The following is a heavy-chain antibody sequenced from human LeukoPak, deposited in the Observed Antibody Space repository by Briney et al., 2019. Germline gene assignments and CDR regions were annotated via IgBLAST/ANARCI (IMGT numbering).Heavy chain of an antibody. V-gene: IGHV1-69*13. CDR2: IIPIFGTA. CDR1: GGTFSSYA. D-gene: IGHD2-2*01. CDR3: ARDAPRYCSSTSCPPYYYYGMDV. Sequence: GASVKVSCKASGGTFSSYAICWVRQAPGQGLEWMGGIIPIFGTANYAQKFQGRVTITADESTSTAYMELSSLRSEDTAVYYCARDAPRYCSSTSCPPYYYYGMDVWGQGTTVTVSS. J-gene: IGHJ6*02.